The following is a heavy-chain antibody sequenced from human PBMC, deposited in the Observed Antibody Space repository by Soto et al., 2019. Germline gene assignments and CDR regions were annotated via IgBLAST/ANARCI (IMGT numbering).Heavy chain of an antibody. Sequence: ASVKVSCKASGFTFTSSAVQWVRQARGQRLEWIGWIVVGSGNTNYAQKFQERVTITRDMSTSTAYMELSSLRSEDTAVYYCAACYGFLEWEYSGMDVWGQGTTVPVS. CDR2: IVVGSGNT. D-gene: IGHD3-3*01. J-gene: IGHJ6*02. CDR3: AACYGFLEWEYSGMDV. V-gene: IGHV1-58*01. CDR1: GFTFTSSA.